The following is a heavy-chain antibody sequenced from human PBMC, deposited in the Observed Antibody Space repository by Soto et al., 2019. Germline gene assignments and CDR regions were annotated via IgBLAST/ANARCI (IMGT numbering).Heavy chain of an antibody. CDR2: IWYDGSNK. Sequence: QVQLVESGGGVVQPGRSLRLSCAASGFTFSSYGMHWVRQAPGKGLEWVAVIWYDGSNKYYADSVKGRFTISRDNSKNTLYLQMNSLRAEDTAVYYCARVPNPAMDYYYYYGMDVWGQGTTVTVSS. V-gene: IGHV3-33*01. D-gene: IGHD5-18*01. CDR1: GFTFSSYG. CDR3: ARVPNPAMDYYYYYGMDV. J-gene: IGHJ6*02.